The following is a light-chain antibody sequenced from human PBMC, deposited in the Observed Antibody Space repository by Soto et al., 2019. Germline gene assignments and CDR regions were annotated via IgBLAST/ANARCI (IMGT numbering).Light chain of an antibody. V-gene: IGKV3-20*01. CDR1: HSVPTNY. CDR2: GAS. Sequence: EIVLTQSPGTLSLSPGERVTLSCRASHSVPTNYLAWYQQKPGQSPRLLIYGASSRTAGIPDRFSGSGSGTDFTLTISRLEPEDFAVYYCQQYGSSPPITFGQGTRLEI. CDR3: QQYGSSPPIT. J-gene: IGKJ5*01.